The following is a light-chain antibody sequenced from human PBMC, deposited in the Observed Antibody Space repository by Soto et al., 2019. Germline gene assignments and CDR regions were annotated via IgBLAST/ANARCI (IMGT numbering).Light chain of an antibody. J-gene: IGLJ1*01. V-gene: IGLV2-14*01. CDR1: SSDVGGYNY. Sequence: QSALTQPASVSGSPGQSITISCTGTSSDVGGYNYVSWYQQQPVKAPKLMIYDVTNRPSGVSDRFAGSKSGNTASLTISGLQAEDEADYYCRSYTSISTPYVFGTGTKLTVL. CDR3: RSYTSISTPYV. CDR2: DVT.